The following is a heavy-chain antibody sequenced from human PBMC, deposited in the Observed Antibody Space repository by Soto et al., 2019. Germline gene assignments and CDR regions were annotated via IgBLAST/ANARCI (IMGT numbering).Heavy chain of an antibody. CDR3: ARDGGHYGDYAYFQH. J-gene: IGHJ1*01. D-gene: IGHD4-17*01. CDR1: GYTFTSYG. CDR2: ISAYNGNT. V-gene: IGHV1-18*01. Sequence: QVQLVQSGAEVKKPGASVKVSCKASGYTFTSYGITWVRQAPGQGLEWMGWISAYNGNTNYAQNLQGRVTMTTDTPTSTAYMELRSLRSDDTAVYYCARDGGHYGDYAYFQHWGQGTLVTVSS.